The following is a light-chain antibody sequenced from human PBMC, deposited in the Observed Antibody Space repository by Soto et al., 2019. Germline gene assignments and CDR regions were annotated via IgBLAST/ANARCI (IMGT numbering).Light chain of an antibody. CDR1: QSVNRSY. CDR2: GAS. Sequence: EIVLTQSPGTLSLSPGERATLSCRASQSVNRSYLAWYQQKPGQAPRLLIYGASSRATGIPDRFSGSGSGTDFTLTISRLEPEDFAVYYCHQYGSSPWTFGQVAKVEIK. V-gene: IGKV3-20*01. J-gene: IGKJ1*01. CDR3: HQYGSSPWT.